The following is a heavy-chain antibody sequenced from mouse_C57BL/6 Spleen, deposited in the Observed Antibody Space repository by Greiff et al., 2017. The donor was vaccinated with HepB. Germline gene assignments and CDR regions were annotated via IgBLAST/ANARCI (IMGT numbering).Heavy chain of an antibody. CDR3: ARQLTGTNFDV. V-gene: IGHV5-6*01. Sequence: VQLKESGGDLVKPGGSLKLSCAASGFTFSSYGMSWVRQTPDKRLEWVATISSGGSYTYYPDSVKGRFTISRDNAKNTLYLQMSSLKSEDTAMYYCARQLTGTNFDVWGTGTTVTVSS. CDR1: GFTFSSYG. J-gene: IGHJ1*03. D-gene: IGHD4-1*01. CDR2: ISSGGSYT.